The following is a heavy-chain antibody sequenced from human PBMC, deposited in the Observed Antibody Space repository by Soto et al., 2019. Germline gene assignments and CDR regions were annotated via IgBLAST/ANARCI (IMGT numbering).Heavy chain of an antibody. D-gene: IGHD1-1*01. CDR1: GYAFTTYG. CDR2: ISAHNGNT. V-gene: IGHV1-18*01. J-gene: IGHJ4*02. Sequence: QVHLVQSGAEVKKPGASVKVSCKGSGYAFTTYGITWVRQAPGKGLEWMGWISAHNGNTNYAQKLQGRVTVTRDTSTSTSYMELRSLRSDATAVYYCARVRYGDYWGQGALVTVSS. CDR3: ARVRYGDY.